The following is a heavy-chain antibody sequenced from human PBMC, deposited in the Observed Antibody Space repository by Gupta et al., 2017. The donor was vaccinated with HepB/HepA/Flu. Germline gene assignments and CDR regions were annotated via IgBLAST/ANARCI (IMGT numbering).Heavy chain of an antibody. J-gene: IGHJ4*02. Sequence: QVQLVQPGAEVRTPGASVKLSCKASEDSFTFSYIHWVRQAPGQGLEWMGLIDPSGQKPAYARKFQGRVTLTRDTSTDTAYMQMNSLRSDDAANYYCRQGKQGYWGQGTLVTISS. CDR2: IDPSGQKP. CDR1: EDSFTFSY. V-gene: IGHV1-46*01. CDR3: RQGKQGY. D-gene: IGHD1/OR15-1a*01.